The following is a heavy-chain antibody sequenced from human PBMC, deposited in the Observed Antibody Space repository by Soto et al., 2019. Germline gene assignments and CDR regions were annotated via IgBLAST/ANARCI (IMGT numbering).Heavy chain of an antibody. V-gene: IGHV3-23*01. CDR3: AKTRGAMIYAISVYGMDV. CDR1: GFSFSSFA. CDR2: ISGSADST. J-gene: IGHJ6*02. D-gene: IGHD2-8*01. Sequence: SLRLSCAASGFSFSSFAMNWVRQAPGKGLEWVSIISGSADSTSYADSVKGRFTISRDNSKSTLYLQINSLRAEDTAVYYCAKTRGAMIYAISVYGMDVWGQGTTVTVSS.